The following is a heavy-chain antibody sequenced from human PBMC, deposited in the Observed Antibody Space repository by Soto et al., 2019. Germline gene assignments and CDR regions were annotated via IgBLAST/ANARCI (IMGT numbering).Heavy chain of an antibody. Sequence: SETLSLTCTVSGGSISSGDYYWSWIRQPPGKGLEWIGYIYYSGSTYYNPSLKSRVTISVDTSKNQFSLKLSSVTAADTAVYYCARDKTTVVTPTYYYYGMDVWGQGTMVTVSS. D-gene: IGHD4-17*01. CDR3: ARDKTTVVTPTYYYYGMDV. J-gene: IGHJ6*02. V-gene: IGHV4-30-4*01. CDR1: GGSISSGDYY. CDR2: IYYSGST.